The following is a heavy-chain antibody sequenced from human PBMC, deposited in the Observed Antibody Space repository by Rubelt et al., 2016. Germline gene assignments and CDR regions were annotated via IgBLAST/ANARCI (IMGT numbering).Heavy chain of an antibody. Sequence: VKVSCKASGGTFSSYAISWVRQAPGQGLEWMGGIIPILGIANYAQKFQGRVTITADKSTSTAYMELSSLRSEDTAVYYCARASQYLAVAGTGFDPWGQGTLVTVSS. V-gene: IGHV1-69*10. D-gene: IGHD6-19*01. CDR1: GGTFSSYA. J-gene: IGHJ5*02. CDR2: IIPILGIA. CDR3: ARASQYLAVAGTGFDP.